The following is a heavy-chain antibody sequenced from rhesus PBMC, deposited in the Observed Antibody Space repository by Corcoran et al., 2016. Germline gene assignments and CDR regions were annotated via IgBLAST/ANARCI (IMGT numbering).Heavy chain of an antibody. J-gene: IGHJ4*01. D-gene: IGHD6-25*01. CDR2: IAGDTGNT. V-gene: IGHV4-80*01. Sequence: QLQLQESGPGLVKPSETLSLTCAVSGGSINSHWWSWVRQPPGKGLEWIGEIAGDTGNTKSNPSLKSRVTISKDASQNQLSLRLNSLTAADTAVYYCTRAAGRADGPFFDPWGQGVLVTVSS. CDR1: GGSINSHW. CDR3: TRAAGRADGPFFDP.